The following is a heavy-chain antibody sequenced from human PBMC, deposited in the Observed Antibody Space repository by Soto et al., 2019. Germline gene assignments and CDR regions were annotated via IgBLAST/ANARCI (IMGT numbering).Heavy chain of an antibody. CDR1: GFTFSSYA. CDR2: ISGSGGST. V-gene: IGHV3-23*01. J-gene: IGHJ3*02. Sequence: EVQLLESGGGLVQPGGSLRLSCAASGFTFSSYAMSWVRQAPGKGLEWVSAISGSGGSTYYADSVKGRFTISRDNSKNTLYLQMNSLRAEDTAVYYCAKDLQENYGSGSYYHGDAFDIWGQGTMVTVSS. D-gene: IGHD3-10*01. CDR3: AKDLQENYGSGSYYHGDAFDI.